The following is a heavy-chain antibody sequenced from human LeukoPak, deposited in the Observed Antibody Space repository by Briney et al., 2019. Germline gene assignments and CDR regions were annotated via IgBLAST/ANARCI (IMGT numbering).Heavy chain of an antibody. J-gene: IGHJ4*02. CDR3: ARRGY. Sequence: KASETLSLTCAVYGGSFSGYYWSWIRQPPGKGLEWIGEINHSGSTNYNLSLKSRVTISVDTSKNQFSLKLSSVTAADTAVYYCARRGYWGQGTLVTVSS. CDR2: INHSGST. CDR1: GGSFSGYY. V-gene: IGHV4-34*01. D-gene: IGHD3-10*01.